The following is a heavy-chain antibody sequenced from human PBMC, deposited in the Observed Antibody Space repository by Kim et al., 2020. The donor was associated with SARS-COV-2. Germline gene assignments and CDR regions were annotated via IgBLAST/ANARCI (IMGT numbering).Heavy chain of an antibody. V-gene: IGHV1-2*02. D-gene: IGHD5-12*01. CDR3: ARDRRRDGYNFGLDY. Sequence: QKFQGRVTMTRETSISTAYMELSRLRSDDTAVYYCARDRRRDGYNFGLDYWGQGTLVTVSS. J-gene: IGHJ4*02.